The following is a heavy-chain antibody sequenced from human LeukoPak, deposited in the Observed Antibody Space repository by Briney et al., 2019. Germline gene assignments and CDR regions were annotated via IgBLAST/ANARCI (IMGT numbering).Heavy chain of an antibody. J-gene: IGHJ4*02. D-gene: IGHD3-22*01. CDR2: ISGSGGRT. CDR3: ARDLYRIVVVPHYFDY. V-gene: IGHV3-23*01. CDR1: GFTFSSHG. Sequence: PGGSLRLSCAASGFTFSSHGMNWVRQAPGKGLEWVSGISGSGGRTYYADSVKGRFTISRDNSNHMLYLQMNSLIAEDTAIYYCARDLYRIVVVPHYFDYWGQGTLVTVSS.